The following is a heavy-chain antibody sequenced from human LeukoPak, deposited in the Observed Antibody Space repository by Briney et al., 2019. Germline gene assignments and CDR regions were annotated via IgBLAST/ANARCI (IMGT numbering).Heavy chain of an antibody. CDR3: AREGSRSGFFD. CDR2: ISSGGDTM. CDR1: GFTFSTYE. V-gene: IGHV3-48*03. J-gene: IGHJ4*02. D-gene: IGHD3-22*01. Sequence: PGGSLSLSCAASGFTFSTYEMNWVRRPPGKGLEWVSYISSGGDTMDHADSVRGRFTISRDNAKNSLYLQMNSLRAEDTALYYCAREGSRSGFFDWGQGTLVTVSS.